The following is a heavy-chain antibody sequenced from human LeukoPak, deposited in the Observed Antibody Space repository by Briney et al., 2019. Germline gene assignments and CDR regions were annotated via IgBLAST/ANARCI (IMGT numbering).Heavy chain of an antibody. Sequence: GGSLRLSCAASGFTFSSYAMSWVRQAPGKGLEWVSAISDSGGSTYYADSVKGRFTISRDNSKNKLYLQMNSLRAEDTAVYYCANMVIAVAGTDYWGQGTLVTVSS. V-gene: IGHV3-23*01. CDR3: ANMVIAVAGTDY. CDR2: ISDSGGST. CDR1: GFTFSSYA. J-gene: IGHJ4*02. D-gene: IGHD6-19*01.